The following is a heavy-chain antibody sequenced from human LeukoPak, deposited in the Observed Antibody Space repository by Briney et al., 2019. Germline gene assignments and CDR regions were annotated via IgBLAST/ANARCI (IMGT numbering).Heavy chain of an antibody. CDR3: AREPGDSSGYYGTSPEDY. J-gene: IGHJ4*02. CDR1: GYTFTSYG. Sequence: GASVKVSCKASGYTFTSYGISWVRQAPGQGLEWMGWISAYNGNTNYAQKLQGRVTMTTDTSTSTAYMELRSLRSDDTAVYYCAREPGDSSGYYGTSPEDYWGQGTLVTVSP. V-gene: IGHV1-18*01. CDR2: ISAYNGNT. D-gene: IGHD3-22*01.